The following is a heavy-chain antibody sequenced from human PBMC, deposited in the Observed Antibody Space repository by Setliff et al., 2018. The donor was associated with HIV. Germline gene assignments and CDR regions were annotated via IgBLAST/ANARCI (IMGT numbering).Heavy chain of an antibody. CDR2: IYYSGST. CDR3: ATSSRGSIAARPNDY. J-gene: IGHJ4*02. V-gene: IGHV4-59*11. Sequence: PSETLSLTCTVSGGSISSPYWSWIRQPPGKGLEWIGSIYYSGSTNYNHSLKSRVTISVDTSKNQFSLKLSSVTAADTAVYYCATSSRGSIAARPNDYWGQGTLVTVSS. D-gene: IGHD6-6*01. CDR1: GGSISSPY.